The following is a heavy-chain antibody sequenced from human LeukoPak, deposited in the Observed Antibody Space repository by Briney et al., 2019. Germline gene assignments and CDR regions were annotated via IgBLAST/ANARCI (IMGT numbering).Heavy chain of an antibody. D-gene: IGHD4-17*01. Sequence: GGSLRLSCAASGFKFDDYAMYWVRQVPGKGLEWVSGISWNSGRADYADSVEGRFAVSRDNAKNSLYLQMYSLRVEDTALYYCARAVGSYGDLYYFAMNVWGQGTTVTVSS. J-gene: IGHJ6*02. CDR2: ISWNSGRA. V-gene: IGHV3-9*01. CDR3: ARAVGSYGDLYYFAMNV. CDR1: GFKFDDYA.